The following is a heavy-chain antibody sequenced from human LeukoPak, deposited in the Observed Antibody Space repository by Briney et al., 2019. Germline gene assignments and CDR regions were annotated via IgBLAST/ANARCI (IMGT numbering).Heavy chain of an antibody. D-gene: IGHD5-24*01. CDR2: VNPNTGGT. CDR3: ARDHYGRDGYNFDH. V-gene: IGHV1-2*02. Sequence: ASVKASCKASGYTLSYYYIHWVRQAPGQGLEWMGWVNPNTGGTKYALKFQGRVTMTWDTSITTAYMELNNLGSDDTAVYYCARDHYGRDGYNFDHWGQGSLVTVSS. J-gene: IGHJ4*02. CDR1: GYTLSYYY.